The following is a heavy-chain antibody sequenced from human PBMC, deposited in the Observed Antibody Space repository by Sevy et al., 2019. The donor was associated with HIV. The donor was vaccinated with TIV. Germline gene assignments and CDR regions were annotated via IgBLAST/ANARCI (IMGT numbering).Heavy chain of an antibody. CDR2: IYSGDSI. Sequence: GESLRLSCAASGFTVSSNYMSWVRQAPGKGLEWVSVIYSGDSISYADSVKGRFTISRDNSKNTLYLQMNSLRAEDTAVYYCAVVAEGYWGQGTLVTVSS. CDR1: GFTVSSNY. CDR3: AVVAEGY. J-gene: IGHJ4*02. D-gene: IGHD6-13*01. V-gene: IGHV3-53*01.